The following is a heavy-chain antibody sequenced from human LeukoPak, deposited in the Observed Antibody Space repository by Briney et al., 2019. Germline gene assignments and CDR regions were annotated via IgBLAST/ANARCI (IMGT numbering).Heavy chain of an antibody. D-gene: IGHD3-22*01. CDR3: ARVGPYTSDSYYLVWYFDL. CDR1: GFAFSSYG. Sequence: SLRHSCAASGFAFSSYGTLWVRQAPGKGLEWVASIWDDGSNKYYTDSVKGRFTISRDNSKNTLYLQMNTLGAEDTAVYYCARVGPYTSDSYYLVWYFDLWGRGTLVTVSS. CDR2: IWDDGSNK. V-gene: IGHV3-33*01. J-gene: IGHJ2*01.